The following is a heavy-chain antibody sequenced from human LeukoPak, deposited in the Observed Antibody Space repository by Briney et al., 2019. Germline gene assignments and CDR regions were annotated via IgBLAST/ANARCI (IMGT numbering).Heavy chain of an antibody. CDR2: ISDSGGST. Sequence: GESLKISCKGSGYNLASSWIAWVRQVPGKGLEWVSGISDSGGSTYYADSVKGRFTIVRDNSKNTLHVQMNSLRAEDTAVYYCAKDLMGAIDYWGQGTLVTVSS. D-gene: IGHD2-8*01. CDR1: GYNLASSW. CDR3: AKDLMGAIDY. V-gene: IGHV3-23*01. J-gene: IGHJ4*02.